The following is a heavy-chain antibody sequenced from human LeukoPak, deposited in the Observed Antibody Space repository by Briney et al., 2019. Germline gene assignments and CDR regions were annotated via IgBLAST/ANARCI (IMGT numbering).Heavy chain of an antibody. CDR2: ISYDGSNK. V-gene: IGHV3-30-3*01. J-gene: IGHJ4*02. D-gene: IGHD3-10*01. Sequence: GGSLRLSCAASGFTFSSYAMHWVRQAPGKGLEWVAVISYDGSNKYYADSVKGRFTISRDNSKNTLYLQMSSLRAEDTAVYYCAKEGEWFGELLDYWGQGTLVTVSS. CDR1: GFTFSSYA. CDR3: AKEGEWFGELLDY.